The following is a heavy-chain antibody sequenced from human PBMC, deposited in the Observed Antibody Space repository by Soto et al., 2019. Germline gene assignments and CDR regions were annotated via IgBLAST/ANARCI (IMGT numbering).Heavy chain of an antibody. Sequence: SETLSLTCTVSGGSISSSSYYWGWIRQPPGKGLEWIGSIYYSGGTYYNPSLKSRVTISVDTSKNQFSLKLSSVTAADTAVYYCARHSVIGYCSGGSCYGGIDPWGQGTTVTVSS. J-gene: IGHJ6*02. CDR2: IYYSGGT. CDR3: ARHSVIGYCSGGSCYGGIDP. V-gene: IGHV4-39*01. D-gene: IGHD2-15*01. CDR1: GGSISSSSYY.